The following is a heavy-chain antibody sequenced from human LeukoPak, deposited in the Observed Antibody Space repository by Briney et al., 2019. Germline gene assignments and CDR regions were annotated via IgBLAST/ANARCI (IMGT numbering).Heavy chain of an antibody. CDR1: GFTFSSYW. Sequence: GRSLRLSCVTSGFTFSSYWMSWVRQAPGKGLEWVANINEDGSQKNYVDSMKGRLTISRDNAKNSVYLQMDSLRVDDTAVYYCARPSSYSSAWGSDHWGQGTLVTVRS. V-gene: IGHV3-7*01. CDR2: INEDGSQK. D-gene: IGHD6-19*01. CDR3: ARPSSYSSAWGSDH. J-gene: IGHJ4*02.